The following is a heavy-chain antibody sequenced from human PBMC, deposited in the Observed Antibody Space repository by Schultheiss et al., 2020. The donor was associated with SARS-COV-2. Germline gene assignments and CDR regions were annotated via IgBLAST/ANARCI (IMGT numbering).Heavy chain of an antibody. CDR2: ISSSGSTI. J-gene: IGHJ5*02. V-gene: IGHV3-11*04. CDR1: GFTFSNAW. D-gene: IGHD6-25*01. CDR3: AREGGSTGWAYFDP. Sequence: GGSLRLSCAASGFTFSNAWMSWVRQAPGKGLEWVSYISSSGSTIYYADSVKGRFTISRDNARNVLYLEMNNLRAEDTAVYYCAREGGSTGWAYFDPWGQGTLVTVSS.